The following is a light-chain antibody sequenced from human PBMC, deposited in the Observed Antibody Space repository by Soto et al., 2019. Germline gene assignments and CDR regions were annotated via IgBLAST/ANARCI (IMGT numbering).Light chain of an antibody. CDR2: LSS. J-gene: IGKJ5*01. Sequence: AIQLTQSPSSLSASIGDRVTITCRASQGISSALAWYQQKPGKAPKLLIYLSSSLAGGVPSRFSGSGSGTDFTLPISSLQPEDFATYYCQQFNSYPITFGQGTRLEIK. V-gene: IGKV1-13*02. CDR3: QQFNSYPIT. CDR1: QGISSA.